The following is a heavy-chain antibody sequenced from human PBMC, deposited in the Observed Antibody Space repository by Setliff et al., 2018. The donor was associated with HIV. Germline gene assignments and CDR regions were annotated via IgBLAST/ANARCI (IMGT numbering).Heavy chain of an antibody. CDR2: IFTSGST. Sequence: SETLSLTCAVSGDSISSGSYYWSWIRQPAGEGLEWIGHIFTSGSTNYNPSLKSRVSISLDTSKNQFSLKLSSVTAADTAMYYCARGRGGYWGQGTLVTVSS. V-gene: IGHV4-61*09. J-gene: IGHJ4*02. CDR1: GDSISSGSYY. D-gene: IGHD3-16*01. CDR3: ARGRGGY.